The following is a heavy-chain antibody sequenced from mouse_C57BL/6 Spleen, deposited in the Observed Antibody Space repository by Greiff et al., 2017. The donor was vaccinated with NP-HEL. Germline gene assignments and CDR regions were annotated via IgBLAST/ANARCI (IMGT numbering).Heavy chain of an antibody. J-gene: IGHJ2*01. CDR2: ISDGGSYT. V-gene: IGHV5-4*01. CDR1: GFTFSSYA. D-gene: IGHD4-1*01. CDR3: ARDQTGRGDYFDY. Sequence: EVKLVESGGGLVKPGGSLKLSCAASGFTFSSYAMSWVRQTPEKRLEWVATISDGGSYTYYPDNVKGRFTISRDNAKNNLYLQMSHLKSEDTAMYYCARDQTGRGDYFDYWGQGTTLTASS.